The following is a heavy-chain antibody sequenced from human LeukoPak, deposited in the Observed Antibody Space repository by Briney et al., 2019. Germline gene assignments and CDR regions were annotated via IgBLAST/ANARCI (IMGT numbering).Heavy chain of an antibody. CDR3: ARHFEVISKGVYYYYYGLDV. V-gene: IGHV3-7*02. Sequence: PGGSLGLSCAASGFTFSSYWMSWVRQPPGKGLEWVANIKQDGSEKYYVDSVKGRFTISRDNAKNTLYLQMSSLRAEDTAVYYCARHFEVISKGVYYYYYGLDVWGQGTTVTVSS. D-gene: IGHD2-21*01. CDR2: IKQDGSEK. CDR1: GFTFSSYW. J-gene: IGHJ6*02.